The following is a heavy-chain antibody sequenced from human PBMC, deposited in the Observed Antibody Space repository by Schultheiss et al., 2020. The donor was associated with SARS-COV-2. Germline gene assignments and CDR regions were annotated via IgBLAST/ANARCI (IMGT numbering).Heavy chain of an antibody. CDR2: ISYDGSNK. J-gene: IGHJ6*02. CDR3: AREGDFSGTYGMDV. D-gene: IGHD1-7*01. CDR1: GFTFSGSA. Sequence: GGSLRLSCAASGFTFSGSAMHWVRQAPGKGLEWVAVISYDGSNKYYADSVKGRFTISRDNSKNTLYLQMNSLRAEDTAVYYCAREGDFSGTYGMDVWGQGTTVTVSS. V-gene: IGHV3-30-3*01.